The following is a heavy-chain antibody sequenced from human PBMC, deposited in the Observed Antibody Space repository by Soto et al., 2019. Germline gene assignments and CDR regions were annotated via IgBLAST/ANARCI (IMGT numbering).Heavy chain of an antibody. J-gene: IGHJ6*03. Sequence: TSETLSLTCTVSGVSLKTYYWSWIRLPPGGGLEWIGYIFSSGSPNYNPSLRSRVTMSVETSNNQFSLKMSSVTAADTAVYYCARVAGISYYNHMDVWGKGTTVTVS. CDR3: ARVAGISYYNHMDV. CDR2: IFSSGSP. D-gene: IGHD1-20*01. V-gene: IGHV4-59*01. CDR1: GVSLKTYY.